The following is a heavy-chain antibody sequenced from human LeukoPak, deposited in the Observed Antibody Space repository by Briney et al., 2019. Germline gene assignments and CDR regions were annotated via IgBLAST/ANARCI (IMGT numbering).Heavy chain of an antibody. CDR2: IHTSGST. D-gene: IGHD3-22*01. V-gene: IGHV4-4*07. J-gene: IGHJ4*02. Sequence: SETLSLTCTVSGGSISSYYWSWIRQPAGKGLEWIGRIHTSGSTNYNPSLKSRVTMSVDTSKNQCSLKLSSVTAADTAVYYCARDRYYYDSSGYYRLDYWGQGTLSPSPQ. CDR3: ARDRYYYDSSGYYRLDY. CDR1: GGSISSYY.